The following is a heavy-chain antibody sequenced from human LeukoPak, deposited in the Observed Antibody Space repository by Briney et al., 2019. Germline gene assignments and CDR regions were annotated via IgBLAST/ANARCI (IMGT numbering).Heavy chain of an antibody. CDR2: ISSSGSTI. CDR3: AKSPRAGYCSSTSCYVGDDAFDI. Sequence: GGSLRLSCAASGFTFSSYEMNWVRQAPGKGLEWVSYISSSGSTIYYADSVKGRFTISRDNSKNTLYLQMNSLRAEDTAVYYCAKSPRAGYCSSTSCYVGDDAFDIWGQGTMVTVSS. V-gene: IGHV3-48*03. CDR1: GFTFSSYE. D-gene: IGHD2-2*01. J-gene: IGHJ3*02.